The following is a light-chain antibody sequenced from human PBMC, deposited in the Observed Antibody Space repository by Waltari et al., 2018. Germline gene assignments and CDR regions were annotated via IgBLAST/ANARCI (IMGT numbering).Light chain of an antibody. CDR1: SLRRFY. CDR3: NSRDSSGNPYV. CDR2: GKN. V-gene: IGLV3-19*01. J-gene: IGLJ1*01. Sequence: SSELTQAPAVSVALGQQVRITCQGDSLRRFYATWYQQKPGQAPVLIISGKNNRPSGIPDRFSGSSSGNTASLTITGAQAEDEADYYCNSRDSSGNPYVFGPGTQVTVL.